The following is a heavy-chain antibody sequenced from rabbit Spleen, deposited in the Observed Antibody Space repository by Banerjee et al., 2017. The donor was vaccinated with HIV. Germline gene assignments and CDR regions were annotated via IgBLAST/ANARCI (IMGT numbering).Heavy chain of an antibody. CDR2: IYSGDGVST. Sequence: QEQLEESGGDLVKPEGSLTLTCTASGFSFSSVYWICWVRQAPGKGLEWIGCIYSGDGVSTQDASGAKGRFTFSRALPTTVTLQMTSLTAADTATYFCARESQYAAYAGFGYATLDYGMDLWGQGTLVTVS. J-gene: IGHJ6*01. V-gene: IGHV1S45*01. CDR3: ARESQYAAYAGFGYATLDYGMDL. D-gene: IGHD6-1*01. CDR1: GFSFSSVYW.